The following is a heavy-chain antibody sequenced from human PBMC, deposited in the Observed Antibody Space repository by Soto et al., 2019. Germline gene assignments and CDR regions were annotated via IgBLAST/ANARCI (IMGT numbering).Heavy chain of an antibody. V-gene: IGHV3-23*01. CDR1: EFTFSNYV. D-gene: IGHD1-26*01. J-gene: IGHJ4*02. CDR3: SKLVGATVVSDY. Sequence: EVQLLESGGGLVQPGGSLRLSCAASEFTFSNYVMSWVRQAPGKGLEWVSAISGSGGVSTYYADSVKGRFTISRDNSKNTLFLHMSSLRAEDTAVYYCSKLVGATVVSDYWGQGTLVIVSS. CDR2: ISGSGGVST.